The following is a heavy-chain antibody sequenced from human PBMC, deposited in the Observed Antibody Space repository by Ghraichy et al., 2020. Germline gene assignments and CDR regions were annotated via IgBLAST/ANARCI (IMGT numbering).Heavy chain of an antibody. V-gene: IGHV4-31*03. CDR2: IYYSGST. Sequence: SETLSLTCTVSGGSISSGGYYWSWIRQHPGKGLEWIGYIYYSGSTYYNPSLKSRVTISVDTSKNQFSLKLSSVTAADTAVYYCAREASEAATDWFDPWGQGTLVTVSS. CDR1: GGSISSGGYY. D-gene: IGHD2-15*01. CDR3: AREASEAATDWFDP. J-gene: IGHJ5*02.